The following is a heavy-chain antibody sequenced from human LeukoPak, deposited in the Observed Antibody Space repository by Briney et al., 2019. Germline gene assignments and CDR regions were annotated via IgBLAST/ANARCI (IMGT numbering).Heavy chain of an antibody. CDR3: ARTYCSGGSCYSFDY. J-gene: IGHJ4*02. D-gene: IGHD2-15*01. CDR1: DGSISSYY. CDR2: IYYSGST. V-gene: IGHV4-59*01. Sequence: SETLSLTCTVSDGSISSYYWNWIRQPPGEGLEWIGYIYYSGSTIYSPSLKSRVTISVDTSKNQFSLKLSSVTAADTAVYYCARTYCSGGSCYSFDYWGQGTLVTVSS.